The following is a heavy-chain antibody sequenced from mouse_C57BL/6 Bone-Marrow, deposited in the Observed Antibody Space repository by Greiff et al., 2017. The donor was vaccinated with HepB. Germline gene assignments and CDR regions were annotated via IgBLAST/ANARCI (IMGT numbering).Heavy chain of an antibody. CDR2: IYPGDGDT. D-gene: IGHD1-1*01. V-gene: IGHV1-80*01. J-gene: IGHJ3*01. CDR1: GYAFSSYW. Sequence: VQLQESGAELVKPGASVKISCKASGYAFSSYWMNWVKQRPGKGLEWIGQIYPGDGDTNYNGKFKGKATLTADKSSSTAYMQLSSLTTADSAGYVWARSTSRLLLFAYWGQGTLVTVSA. CDR3: ARSTSRLLLFAY.